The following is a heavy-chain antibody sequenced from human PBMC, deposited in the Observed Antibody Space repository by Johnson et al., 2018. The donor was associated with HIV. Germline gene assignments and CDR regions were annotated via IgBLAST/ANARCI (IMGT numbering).Heavy chain of an antibody. Sequence: QEKLVESGGGVDQPGRSLRLSCAASGFTFNSYAMHWVCQAPGKGLEWVAVISYDGSNQYYADSVKGRFTISRDNSKNTLYLQMHSLRTEDTAVYYCARDYDIPRDDGFDIWGQGTMVTVSS. D-gene: IGHD3-9*01. CDR2: ISYDGSNQ. CDR1: GFTFNSYA. V-gene: IGHV3-30-3*01. J-gene: IGHJ3*02. CDR3: ARDYDIPRDDGFDI.